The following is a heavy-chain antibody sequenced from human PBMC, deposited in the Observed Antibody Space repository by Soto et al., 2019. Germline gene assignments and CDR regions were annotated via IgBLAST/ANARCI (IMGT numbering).Heavy chain of an antibody. CDR2: IYYSGST. CDR1: GPSISGSSYD. Sequence: AETLSLTCTVSGPSISGSSYDWDWIRQPPGKGLEWLGSIYYSGSTYYNPSLKSRVTISVDTSKNQFSLKLSSVTAADTAVYYCARARSGDRRFDSWGQGALVTVS. CDR3: ARARSGDRRFDS. J-gene: IGHJ4*02. D-gene: IGHD2-21*02. V-gene: IGHV4-39*01.